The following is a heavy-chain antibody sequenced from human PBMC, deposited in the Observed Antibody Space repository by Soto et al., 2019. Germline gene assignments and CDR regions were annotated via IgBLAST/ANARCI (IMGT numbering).Heavy chain of an antibody. CDR3: ARVGMATNLFDY. D-gene: IGHD5-12*01. CDR1: GGSIATYY. V-gene: IGHV4-59*01. CDR2: IYYSGST. Sequence: SETLSLTCTVSGGSIATYYWSWIRQPPGKGLEWIGYIYYSGSTKYNPSLKSRVTISVDTSKNQFSLKLTSVTAADTAVHYCARVGMATNLFDYWGQGTLVTVS. J-gene: IGHJ4*02.